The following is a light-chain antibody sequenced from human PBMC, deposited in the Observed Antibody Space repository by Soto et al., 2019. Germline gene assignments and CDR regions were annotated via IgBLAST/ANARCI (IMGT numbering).Light chain of an antibody. Sequence: QSALTQPPSASGSPGQSVTISCTGTSSDVGAYNYVSWYQQHPGKAPKLMIYEVTKRPSGVPDRFSGSKSGNTASLTVSGLQAEDEADYYCCSYTSSSPYVFGTGTKLTVL. CDR2: EVT. CDR1: SSDVGAYNY. CDR3: CSYTSSSPYV. V-gene: IGLV2-8*01. J-gene: IGLJ1*01.